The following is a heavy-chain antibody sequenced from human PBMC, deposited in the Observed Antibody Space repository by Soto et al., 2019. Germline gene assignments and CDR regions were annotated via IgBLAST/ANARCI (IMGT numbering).Heavy chain of an antibody. V-gene: IGHV4-31*03. CDR2: IYYSGST. Sequence: QVQLQESGPGLVKPSQTLSLTCTVSGGSISRGGYYWSWILQHPGKGLEWIGYIYYSGSTYYNPSLKSRVTITVDTSKNPFSLKLSSVTAADTAVYYCARVVVAATQRLYYGMDVWGQGTTVTVSS. CDR3: ARVVVAATQRLYYGMDV. J-gene: IGHJ6*02. CDR1: GGSISRGGYY. D-gene: IGHD2-15*01.